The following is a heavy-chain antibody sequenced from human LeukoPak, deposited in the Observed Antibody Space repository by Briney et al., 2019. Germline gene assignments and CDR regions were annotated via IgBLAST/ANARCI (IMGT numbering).Heavy chain of an antibody. J-gene: IGHJ5*02. V-gene: IGHV1-69*13. D-gene: IGHD3-10*01. CDR2: IIPIFGTA. Sequence: ASVKVSCKASGGTFSSYAISWVRQAPGQGLEWMGGIIPIFGTANYAQKFQGRVTITADESTSTAYMELSSLRSEDTAVYYCASRYYYGSPNWFDPWGQGTLVTVSS. CDR1: GGTFSSYA. CDR3: ASRYYYGSPNWFDP.